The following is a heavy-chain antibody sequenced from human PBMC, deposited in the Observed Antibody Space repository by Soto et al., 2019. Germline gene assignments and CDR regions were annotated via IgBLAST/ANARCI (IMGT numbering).Heavy chain of an antibody. D-gene: IGHD6-19*01. CDR3: PQDGQYVAGTLDY. J-gene: IGHJ4*02. V-gene: IGHV3-23*01. Sequence: EVQLLESGGGLVQPGGSLRLSCAASGLAFSSYAMSWVRQAPGKGLEWVSAISGSGGTTYYADSVKGRFTSSRDNSKDTLYLQVNSLRAEDTAVYYGPQDGQYVAGTLDYWGQGTMVTVSS. CDR2: ISGSGGTT. CDR1: GLAFSSYA.